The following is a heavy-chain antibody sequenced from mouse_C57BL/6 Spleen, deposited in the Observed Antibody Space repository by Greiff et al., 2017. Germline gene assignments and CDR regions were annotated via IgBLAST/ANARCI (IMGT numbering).Heavy chain of an antibody. CDR1: GYSITSGYY. CDR3: ARRITRDYYAMDY. V-gene: IGHV3-6*01. CDR2: ISYDGSN. Sequence: EVQRVESGPGLVKPSQSLSLTCSVTGYSITSGYYWNWIRQFPGNKLEWMGYISYDGSNNYNPSLKNRISITRDTSKNQFFLKLNSVTTEDTATYYCARRITRDYYAMDYWGQGTSVTVSS. D-gene: IGHD2-4*01. J-gene: IGHJ4*01.